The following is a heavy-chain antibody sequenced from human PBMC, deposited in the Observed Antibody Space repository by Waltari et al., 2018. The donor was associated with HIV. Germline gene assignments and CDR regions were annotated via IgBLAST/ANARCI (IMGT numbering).Heavy chain of an antibody. CDR2: MNPNRGNT. V-gene: IGHV1-8*01. Sequence: QVQLVQSGAEVKKPGASVKVSCKASGYTFTSYDINWVRQATGQGLEWMGWMNPNRGNTGYAKKFQGRVTMTRNTSISTAYMELSSLRSEDTAVYYCASSWGLDYIWGSYRVHGMDVWGQGTTVTVSS. CDR3: ASSWGLDYIWGSYRVHGMDV. J-gene: IGHJ6*02. CDR1: GYTFTSYD. D-gene: IGHD3-16*02.